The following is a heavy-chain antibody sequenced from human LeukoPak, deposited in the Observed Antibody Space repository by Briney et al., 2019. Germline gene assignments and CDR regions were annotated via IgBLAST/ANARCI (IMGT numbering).Heavy chain of an antibody. J-gene: IGHJ4*02. CDR3: AKYSGIYYWYFDF. V-gene: IGHV3-23*01. CDR1: GFSFSTYA. D-gene: IGHD3-22*01. Sequence: GGSLRLSCAASGFSFSTYAMGWVRQAPGKGLGWVSGISGSGDSTYSADSVKGRFTISRDNSKNTLYLRMNILRAEDTALYYCAKYSGIYYWYFDFWGQGTLVTVSS. CDR2: ISGSGDST.